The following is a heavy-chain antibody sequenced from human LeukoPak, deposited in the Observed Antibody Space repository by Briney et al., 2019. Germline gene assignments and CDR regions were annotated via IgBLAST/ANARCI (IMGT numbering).Heavy chain of an antibody. CDR2: ISFDVSEK. Sequence: PGGSLRLSCVASGFSFSEHAMFWVRQAPGKGLEWVAVISFDVSEKYYGDSVKGRFTISRDNSNNTVYLQMNSLRAEDTAVYYCARDKSSGSYLDYWGQGTLVTVSS. CDR1: GFSFSEHA. V-gene: IGHV3-30-3*01. CDR3: ARDKSSGSYLDY. J-gene: IGHJ4*02. D-gene: IGHD1-26*01.